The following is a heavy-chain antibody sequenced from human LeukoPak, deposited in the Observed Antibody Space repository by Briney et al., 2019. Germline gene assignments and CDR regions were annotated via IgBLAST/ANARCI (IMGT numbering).Heavy chain of an antibody. V-gene: IGHV4-34*01. J-gene: IGHJ4*02. CDR2: INHSGST. CDR1: GGSFSGYY. Sequence: SETLSLTCAVYGGSFSGYYWGWIRQPPGKGLEWIGEINHSGSTNYNPSLKSRVTISVDTSKNQFSLKLSSVTAADTAVYYCARAIAVAGTRFDYWGQGTLVTVSS. CDR3: ARAIAVAGTRFDY. D-gene: IGHD6-19*01.